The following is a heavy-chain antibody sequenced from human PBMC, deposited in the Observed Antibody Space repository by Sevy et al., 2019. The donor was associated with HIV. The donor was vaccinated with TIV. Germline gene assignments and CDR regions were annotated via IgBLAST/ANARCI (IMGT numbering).Heavy chain of an antibody. V-gene: IGHV1-18*04. CDR2: INAYNGNT. Sequence: ASVKVSCKASGYTFTSYGISWVRQAPGQGLEWMGWINAYNGNTNYAQKLQGRVTMTTDTSTSTAYMELRSLRSDDTAVYYCARVYYDFWSGYHWFDPWGQGTLVTVSS. J-gene: IGHJ5*02. D-gene: IGHD3-3*01. CDR1: GYTFTSYG. CDR3: ARVYYDFWSGYHWFDP.